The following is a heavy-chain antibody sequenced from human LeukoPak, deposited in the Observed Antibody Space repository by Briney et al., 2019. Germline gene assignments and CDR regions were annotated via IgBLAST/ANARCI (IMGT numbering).Heavy chain of an antibody. J-gene: IGHJ6*02. CDR3: AKDTRAYYGMDV. Sequence: GGSPRLSCSASGFTFSSYAMHWVRQAPGKGLEWVSAISGSGGSTYYADSVKGRFTISRDNSKNTLYLQMNSLRAEDTAVYYCAKDTRAYYGMDVWGQGTTVTVSS. CDR2: ISGSGGST. CDR1: GFTFSSYA. V-gene: IGHV3-23*01.